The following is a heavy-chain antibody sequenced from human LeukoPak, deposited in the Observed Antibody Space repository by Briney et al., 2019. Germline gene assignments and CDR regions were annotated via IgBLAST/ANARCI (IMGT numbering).Heavy chain of an antibody. CDR2: TRSKAYGGTT. D-gene: IGHD3-10*01. CDR1: GFTFGDYA. CDR3: TRDHWVGDPYYYYMDV. J-gene: IGHJ6*03. Sequence: GGSLRLSCTASGFTFGDYAMSWFRQAPGKGLEWVGFTRSKAYGGTTEYAASVKGRFTISRDDSKSIAYLQMNSLKTEDTAVYYCTRDHWVGDPYYYYMDVWGKGTTVTDSS. V-gene: IGHV3-49*03.